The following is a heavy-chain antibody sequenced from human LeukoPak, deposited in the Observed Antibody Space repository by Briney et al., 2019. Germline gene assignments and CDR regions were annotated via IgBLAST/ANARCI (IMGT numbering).Heavy chain of an antibody. J-gene: IGHJ5*02. CDR1: GGSISRYH. CDR2: IYTSGST. Sequence: SEALSLTCTVPGGSISRYHWSWIRQPAGKGVEWIWRIYTSGSTNYNPSLQSRVTMSVDTSKNQCSLKLSSVTAADTGVYYCARDGGYCSSTSCQFHWFDPWGQGALVTVSS. D-gene: IGHD2-2*01. CDR3: ARDGGYCSSTSCQFHWFDP. V-gene: IGHV4-4*07.